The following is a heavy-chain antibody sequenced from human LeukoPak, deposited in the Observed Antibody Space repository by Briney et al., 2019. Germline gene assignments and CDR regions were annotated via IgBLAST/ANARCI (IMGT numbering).Heavy chain of an antibody. V-gene: IGHV4-34*01. Sequence: SETLSLTCAVYGGSFSGYYWSWLRQPPGKGLEWIGEIDHSGSTNYNPSLKSRVTISVDTSKTQFSLKLSSVTAADTAVYYCARGRSELLWFGELFAYFDYWGQGTLVTVSS. CDR2: IDHSGST. J-gene: IGHJ4*02. CDR3: ARGRSELLWFGELFAYFDY. CDR1: GGSFSGYY. D-gene: IGHD3-10*01.